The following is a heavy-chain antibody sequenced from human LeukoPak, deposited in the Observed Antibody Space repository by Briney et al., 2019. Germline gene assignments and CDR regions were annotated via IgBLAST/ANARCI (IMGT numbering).Heavy chain of an antibody. V-gene: IGHV4-30-2*01. J-gene: IGHJ4*02. CDR1: GGSISSGGYY. Sequence: PSETLSLTCTVSGGSISSGGYYWSWIRQPPGKGLEWIGYIYHSGSTYYNPSLKSRVTISVDRSKNQFSLKLSSVTAADTAVYYCARTRTGAVTTSNYFDYWGQGTLVTVSS. CDR2: IYHSGST. CDR3: ARTRTGAVTTSNYFDY. D-gene: IGHD4-11*01.